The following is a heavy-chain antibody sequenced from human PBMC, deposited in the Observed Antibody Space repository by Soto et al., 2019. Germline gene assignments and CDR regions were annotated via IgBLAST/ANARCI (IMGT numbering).Heavy chain of an antibody. Sequence: QLQLQESGPGLVKPSETLSLTCTVSGGSISSSSYYWGWIRQPPGKGLEWIGSIYYSGSTYYNPSLKSRVTISVDTSKNQFSLKLSSVTAADTAVYYCARHASNDPPMITFGGVIVWDYWGQGTLVTVSS. D-gene: IGHD3-16*02. CDR1: GGSISSSSYY. CDR2: IYYSGST. CDR3: ARHASNDPPMITFGGVIVWDY. J-gene: IGHJ4*02. V-gene: IGHV4-39*01.